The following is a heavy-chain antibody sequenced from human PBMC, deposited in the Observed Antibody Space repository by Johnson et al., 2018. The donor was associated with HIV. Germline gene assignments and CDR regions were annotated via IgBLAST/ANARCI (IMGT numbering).Heavy chain of an antibody. Sequence: VQLVESGGGLIQPGGSLRLSCAASGFTVSGKYMTWVRQAPGKGLEWVSLIYSGGSTYYADSVNGRFSISRDNSKNTLYLQMNSLRAEDTAVYYCASSLIQFLEWLSEPAAFDIWGQGTMVTVSS. CDR2: IYSGGST. J-gene: IGHJ3*02. D-gene: IGHD3-3*01. CDR1: GFTVSGKY. CDR3: ASSLIQFLEWLSEPAAFDI. V-gene: IGHV3-53*01.